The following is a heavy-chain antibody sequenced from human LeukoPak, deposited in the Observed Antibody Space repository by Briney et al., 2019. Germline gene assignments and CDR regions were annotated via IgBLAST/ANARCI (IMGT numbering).Heavy chain of an antibody. CDR1: GYTFTSYG. D-gene: IGHD3-10*01. CDR3: ARGLSGSYYNPFDY. CDR2: ISAYNGNT. J-gene: IGHJ4*02. Sequence: GASVTVSCKASGYTFTSYGISWVRQAPGQGLEWMGWISAYNGNTNYAQKLQGRVTMTTDTSTSTAYMELRSLRSDDTAVYYCARGLSGSYYNPFDYWGQGSLVTVSS. V-gene: IGHV1-18*01.